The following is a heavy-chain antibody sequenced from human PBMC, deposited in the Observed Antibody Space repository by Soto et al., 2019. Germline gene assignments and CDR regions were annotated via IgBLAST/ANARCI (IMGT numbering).Heavy chain of an antibody. CDR3: ASCSSTSCYSSRYYYYGMDV. D-gene: IGHD2-2*01. Sequence: SVKVSCKASGGTFSCYAISWVRQAPGQGLEWMGGIIPIFGTANYAQKFQGRVTITADESTSTAYMELSSLRSEDTAVYYCASCSSTSCYSSRYYYYGMDVWGQGTTVTVSS. CDR2: IIPIFGTA. J-gene: IGHJ6*02. CDR1: GGTFSCYA. V-gene: IGHV1-69*13.